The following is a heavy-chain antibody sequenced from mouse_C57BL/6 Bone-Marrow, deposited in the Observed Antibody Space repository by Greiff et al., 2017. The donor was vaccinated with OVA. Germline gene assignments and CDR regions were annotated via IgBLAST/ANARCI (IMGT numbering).Heavy chain of an antibody. Sequence: VQLQQSGAELVKPGASVKLSCTASGFNIKDYYMHWVKQRTEQGLEWIGRIDPEDGETKYDPKFQGKATITADTSSNTAYLQLSSLTSEDTAVYYCAMGSSDVWYFDVWGTGTTVTVSS. CDR1: GFNIKDYY. CDR3: AMGSSDVWYFDV. CDR2: IDPEDGET. V-gene: IGHV14-2*01. D-gene: IGHD1-1*01. J-gene: IGHJ1*03.